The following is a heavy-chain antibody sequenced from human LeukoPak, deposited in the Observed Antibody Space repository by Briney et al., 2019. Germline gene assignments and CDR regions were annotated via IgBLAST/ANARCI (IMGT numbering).Heavy chain of an antibody. CDR1: GGSISSGGYY. Sequence: PSQTLSLTCTVSGGSISSGGYYWSWIRQPAGKGLEWIGRIYTSGSTNYNPSLKSRVTISADTSKNQFSLTLISVTAADTAVYYCAREGRLLKISYYSDSSATFDFWGQGTMVAVSS. V-gene: IGHV4-61*02. J-gene: IGHJ3*01. CDR3: AREGRLLKISYYSDSSATFDF. CDR2: IYTSGST. D-gene: IGHD3-22*01.